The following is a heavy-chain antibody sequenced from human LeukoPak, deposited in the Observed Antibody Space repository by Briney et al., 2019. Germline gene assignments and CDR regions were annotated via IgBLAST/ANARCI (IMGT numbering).Heavy chain of an antibody. Sequence: GGSLRLSCAASGFTFSSYSMNWVRQAPGKGLEWVSSISSSSSYIYYADSVKGRFTISRDNAKNSLYLQMNSLRAEDTAVYYCARDLEMGYNRFDYWGQGTLVTVSS. CDR2: ISSSSSYI. CDR1: GFTFSSYS. CDR3: ARDLEMGYNRFDY. V-gene: IGHV3-21*01. J-gene: IGHJ4*02. D-gene: IGHD5-24*01.